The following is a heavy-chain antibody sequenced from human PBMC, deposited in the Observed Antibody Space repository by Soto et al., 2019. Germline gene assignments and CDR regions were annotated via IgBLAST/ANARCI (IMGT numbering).Heavy chain of an antibody. CDR2: IYYSGST. CDR1: GGSISSGGYY. J-gene: IGHJ6*02. D-gene: IGHD3-9*01. V-gene: IGHV4-31*03. CDR3: ARVPLLRYFDQYYYGMDV. Sequence: SETLSLTCTVSGGSISSGGYYWSWIRQHPGKGLEWIGYIYYSGSTYYNPSLKSRVTISVDTSKNQFSLKLSSVTAADTAVYYCARVPLLRYFDQYYYGMDVWGQGTTVTVSS.